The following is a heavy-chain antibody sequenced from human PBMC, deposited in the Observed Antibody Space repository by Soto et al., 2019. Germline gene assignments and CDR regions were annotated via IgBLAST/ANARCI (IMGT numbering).Heavy chain of an antibody. CDR2: MNPNSGNT. D-gene: IGHD4-17*01. Sequence: QVQLVQSGAEVKKPGASVKVSCKASGYTFTSYDINWVRQATGQGLEWMGWMNPNSGNTGYAQKFQGRVTMTRNTSISTAYMELSSLRSEDTTVYYCARGIATVAIYGMDVWGQGTTVTVSS. CDR3: ARGIATVAIYGMDV. V-gene: IGHV1-8*01. CDR1: GYTFTSYD. J-gene: IGHJ6*02.